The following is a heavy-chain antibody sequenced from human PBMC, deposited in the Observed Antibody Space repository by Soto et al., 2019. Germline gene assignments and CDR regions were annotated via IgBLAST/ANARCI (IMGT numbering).Heavy chain of an antibody. V-gene: IGHV4-30-4*01. CDR2: IYYSGST. CDR1: GGSISSGDYY. CDR3: ARDVGYSSSWPEYYFDY. Sequence: PSETLSLTCTVSGGSISSGDYYWSWIRQPPGKGLEWIGYIYYSGSTYYNPSLKSRVTISVDTSKNQFSLKLGSVTAADTAVYYCARDVGYSSSWPEYYFDYWGQGTLVTVSS. J-gene: IGHJ4*02. D-gene: IGHD6-13*01.